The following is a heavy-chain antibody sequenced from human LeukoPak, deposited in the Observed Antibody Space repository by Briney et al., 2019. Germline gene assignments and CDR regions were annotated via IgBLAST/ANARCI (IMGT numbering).Heavy chain of an antibody. V-gene: IGHV4-39*07. Sequence: SETLSLTCTVSGGSISSSSYYWGWIRQPPGKGLEWIGSIYYSGSTYYNPSLKSRVTISVDTSKNQFSLKLSSVTAADTAVYYCARGLVVVAATVPYYYYMDVWGKGTTVTVSS. CDR1: GGSISSSSYY. CDR2: IYYSGST. J-gene: IGHJ6*03. D-gene: IGHD2-15*01. CDR3: ARGLVVVAATVPYYYYMDV.